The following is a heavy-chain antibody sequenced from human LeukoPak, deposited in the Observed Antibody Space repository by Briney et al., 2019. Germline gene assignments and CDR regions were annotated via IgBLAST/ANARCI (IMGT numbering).Heavy chain of an antibody. CDR2: ISYDGSNK. CDR1: GFTFSSYA. D-gene: IGHD6-13*01. Sequence: PGGSLRFSCSASGFTFSSYAMHWVRQAPGKGLERVAVISYDGSNKYYADSVKGRFTISRDNSKNTLYLQMNSLRAEDTAVYYCARENKGSSWYYYGMDVWGKGTTVTVSS. CDR3: ARENKGSSWYYYGMDV. J-gene: IGHJ6*04. V-gene: IGHV3-30*04.